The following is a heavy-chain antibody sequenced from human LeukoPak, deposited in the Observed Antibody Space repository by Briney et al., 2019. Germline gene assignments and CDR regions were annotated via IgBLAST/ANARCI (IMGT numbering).Heavy chain of an antibody. CDR1: GDSISSGF. CDR3: ARILVAATDYFDY. D-gene: IGHD6-19*01. J-gene: IGHJ4*02. Sequence: PSETLSLTCTVSGDSISSGFWSWIRQPPGKGLEWIGYIYYSGSTSYNPSLKSRVTISVDTSKNHFSLKLSSVTAADTAVYYCARILVAATDYFDYWGQGALVTVSS. V-gene: IGHV4-59*01. CDR2: IYYSGST.